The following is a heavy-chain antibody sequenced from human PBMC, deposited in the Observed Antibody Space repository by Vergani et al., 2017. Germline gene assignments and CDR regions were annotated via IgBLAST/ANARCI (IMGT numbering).Heavy chain of an antibody. V-gene: IGHV1-69*12. D-gene: IGHD2-2*01. J-gene: IGHJ5*02. CDR1: GGTFSSYD. Sequence: QVQLVQSGAEVKKPGSSVKVSCKASGGTFSSYDISWVRQAPGQGLEWMGGIIPIFGTANYAQKFQGRVTITADESTSTAYMELSSLRSEDTAVYYCARDGLPREAWHPEWRDIVVVPAASNWFDPWGQGTLVTVSS. CDR3: ARDGLPREAWHPEWRDIVVVPAASNWFDP. CDR2: IIPIFGTA.